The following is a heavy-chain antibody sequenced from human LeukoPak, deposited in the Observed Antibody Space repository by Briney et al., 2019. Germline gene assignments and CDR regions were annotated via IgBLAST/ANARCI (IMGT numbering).Heavy chain of an antibody. CDR2: IYYSGST. Sequence: SETLSLTFPVSGGSISSYYWSWIRPPPGKGLEWIGYIYYSGSTKYNPSLKSRVTMSVDTSQNQLSLKLRSVTAADTAVYYCARHWETSSWYVDYWGQGTLVTVSS. J-gene: IGHJ4*02. D-gene: IGHD6-13*01. CDR1: GGSISSYY. V-gene: IGHV4-59*08. CDR3: ARHWETSSWYVDY.